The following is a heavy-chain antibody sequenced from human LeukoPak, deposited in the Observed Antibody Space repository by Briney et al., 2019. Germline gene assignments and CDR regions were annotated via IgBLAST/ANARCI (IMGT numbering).Heavy chain of an antibody. V-gene: IGHV3-11*01. Sequence: GGSLRLSCAASGFTFSDEYMSWIRQAPGKGLEWISCVSNSGSSIYYADSVKGRFSISRDNFKNSLYLQMNSLRVEDTAVYYCARDGAYSASNFWGQGTMVAVSS. D-gene: IGHD6-13*01. J-gene: IGHJ3*01. CDR2: VSNSGSSI. CDR3: ARDGAYSASNF. CDR1: GFTFSDEY.